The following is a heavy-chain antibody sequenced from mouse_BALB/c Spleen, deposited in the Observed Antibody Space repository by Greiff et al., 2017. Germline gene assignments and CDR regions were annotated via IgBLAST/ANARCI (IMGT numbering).Heavy chain of an antibody. D-gene: IGHD2-1*01. CDR1: GYSITSDYA. CDR3: ARGNDYFDY. CDR2: ISYSGST. Sequence: EEQLQESGPGLVKPSQSLSLTCTVTGYSITSDYAWNWIRQFPGNKLEWMGYISYSGSTSYNPSLKSRISITRDTSKNQFFLQLNSVTTEDTATYYCARGNDYFDYWGQGTTLTVSS. J-gene: IGHJ2*01. V-gene: IGHV3-2*02.